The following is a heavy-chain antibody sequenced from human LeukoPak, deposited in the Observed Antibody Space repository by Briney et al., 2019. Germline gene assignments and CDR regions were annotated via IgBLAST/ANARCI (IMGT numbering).Heavy chain of an antibody. V-gene: IGHV3-21*04. CDR1: GFTFSTYS. CDR3: AKAYNWNHYYGMDV. D-gene: IGHD1-1*01. J-gene: IGHJ6*02. Sequence: GGSLRLSCAASGFTFSTYSMNWVRQAPGKGLEWVSSISSNNRYIYYADSVKGRFTISRDNSKNTLYLQMNSLRAEDAAVYYCAKAYNWNHYYGMDVWGQGTTVTVSS. CDR2: ISSNNRYI.